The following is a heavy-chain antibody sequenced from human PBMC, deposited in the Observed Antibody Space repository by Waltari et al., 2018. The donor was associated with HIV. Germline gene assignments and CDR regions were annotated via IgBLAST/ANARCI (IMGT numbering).Heavy chain of an antibody. CDR3: ARDSRGSTWSLNWFDP. D-gene: IGHD6-6*01. CDR2: ISSSGNFK. V-gene: IGHV3-21*02. CDR1: GFIFKSYS. Sequence: EVQLVESGGGPVKPGESLRLSCVTSGFIFKSYSMNWVRQAPGKGPEWVSSISSSGNFKHYADSVKGRFTISRDNTENSLYLQMNGLRAEDTAIYYCARDSRGSTWSLNWFDPWGQGTLVTVSS. J-gene: IGHJ5*02.